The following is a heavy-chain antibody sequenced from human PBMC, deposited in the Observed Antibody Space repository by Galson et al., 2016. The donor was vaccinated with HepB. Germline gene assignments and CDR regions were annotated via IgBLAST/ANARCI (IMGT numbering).Heavy chain of an antibody. CDR2: IWYDGSSK. Sequence: SLRLSCAASGFTFSNYAMHWVRQAPGKGLEWVAVIWYDGSSKYYIDSVKGRFTISRDNSKNTLNLRMSSLRAEDTAVYYCAKVATPNRNYENWFDSWGQGTLVTVSS. CDR3: AKVATPNRNYENWFDS. J-gene: IGHJ5*01. CDR1: GFTFSNYA. D-gene: IGHD4-11*01. V-gene: IGHV3-33*06.